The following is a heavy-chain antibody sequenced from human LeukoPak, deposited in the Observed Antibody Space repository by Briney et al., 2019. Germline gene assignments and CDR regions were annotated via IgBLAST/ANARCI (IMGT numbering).Heavy chain of an antibody. D-gene: IGHD2-15*01. CDR1: GGSFSGYY. CDR3: ARMVQWWFAGFDY. J-gene: IGHJ4*02. Sequence: PSETLSLTCAVYGGSFSGYYWSWIRQPPGKGLEWIGEINHSGSTNYNPSLKSRVTISVDTSKNQFSLKLRSVTAADTAVYYCARMVQWWFAGFDYWGQGTLVTVSS. V-gene: IGHV4-34*01. CDR2: INHSGST.